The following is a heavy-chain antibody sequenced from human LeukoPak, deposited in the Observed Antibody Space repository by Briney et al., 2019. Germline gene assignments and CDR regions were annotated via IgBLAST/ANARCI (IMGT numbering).Heavy chain of an antibody. CDR2: FDPEDGET. CDR1: GYTLTELS. J-gene: IGHJ4*02. CDR3: ATVVLPSHHYGSGSYNY. Sequence: ASVKVSCKVSGYTLTELSMHWVRQAPGKGLEWMGGFDPEDGETIYAQKFQGRVTMTEDTSTDTAYMELSSLRSEDTAVYYCATVVLPSHHYGSGSYNYWGQGTLVTVSS. V-gene: IGHV1-24*01. D-gene: IGHD3-10*01.